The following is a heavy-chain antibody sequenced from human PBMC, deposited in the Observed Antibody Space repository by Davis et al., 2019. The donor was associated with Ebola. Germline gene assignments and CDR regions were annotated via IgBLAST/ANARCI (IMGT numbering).Heavy chain of an antibody. D-gene: IGHD3-22*01. Sequence: PGGSLRLSCVASGFTFRNYAMTWVRQAPGKGLEWVSTVRGSGTNTYYAESVKGRFTISRDNSNNTVYLQLTSLRAEDTATYFCAKCRFDSSAYPIPYVDQWGQGTLVTVSS. CDR3: AKCRFDSSAYPIPYVDQ. J-gene: IGHJ4*02. V-gene: IGHV3-23*01. CDR2: VRGSGTNT. CDR1: GFTFRNYA.